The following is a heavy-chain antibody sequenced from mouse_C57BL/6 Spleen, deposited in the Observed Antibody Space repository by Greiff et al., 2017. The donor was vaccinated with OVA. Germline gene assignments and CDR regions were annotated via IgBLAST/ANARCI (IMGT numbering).Heavy chain of an antibody. D-gene: IGHD1-1*01. CDR2: IYPGSGST. CDR3: ARFGITTVVERSYAMDY. Sequence: QVHVKQPGAELVKPGASVKMSCKASGYTFTSYWITWVKQRPGQGLEWIGDIYPGSGSTNYNEKFKSKATLTVDTSSSTAYMQLSSLTSEDSAVYYCARFGITTVVERSYAMDYWGQGTSVTVSS. CDR1: GYTFTSYW. J-gene: IGHJ4*01. V-gene: IGHV1-55*01.